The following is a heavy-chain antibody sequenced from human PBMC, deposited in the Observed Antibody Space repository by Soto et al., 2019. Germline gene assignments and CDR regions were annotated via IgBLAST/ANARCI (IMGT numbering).Heavy chain of an antibody. V-gene: IGHV3-30-3*01. CDR2: ISYDGSNK. CDR1: GFTFSSYA. CDR3: ARSYYYDSSGPGGFDY. D-gene: IGHD3-22*01. Sequence: GGSLRLSCAASGFTFSSYAMHWVRQAPGKGLEWVAVISYDGSNKYYADSVKGRFTISRDNSKNTLYLQMNSLRAEDTAVYYCARSYYYDSSGPGGFDYWGQGTLVTVS. J-gene: IGHJ4*02.